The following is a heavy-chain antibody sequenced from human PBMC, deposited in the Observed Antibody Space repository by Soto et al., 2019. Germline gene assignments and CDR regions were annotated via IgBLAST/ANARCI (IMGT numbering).Heavy chain of an antibody. Sequence: VQLVQSGAEVKKPGSSVKVSCKASGGTFRSYAISWVRQAPGQGLEWMGGIIPIFGTANYAQKFQGRVTITADESTSTAYMELSSLRSEDTAVYYCARKTVRRDGYNLNLFDYWGQGTLVTVSS. J-gene: IGHJ4*02. CDR3: ARKTVRRDGYNLNLFDY. D-gene: IGHD5-12*01. CDR2: IIPIFGTA. V-gene: IGHV1-69*01. CDR1: GGTFRSYA.